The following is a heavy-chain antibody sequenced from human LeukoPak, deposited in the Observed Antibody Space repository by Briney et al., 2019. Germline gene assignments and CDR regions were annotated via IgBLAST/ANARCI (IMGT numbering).Heavy chain of an antibody. CDR1: GFTFSTYS. Sequence: GGSLRLSCAASGFTFSTYSMHWVRQAPGKGLEWVAFIRYDGSNKYYTDSVKGRFTISRDDSKSTLYLQMNSLRAEDTAVYFCARDSDKYSGSRYYYYYMDVWGKGTTVTVSS. V-gene: IGHV3-30*02. CDR2: IRYDGSNK. CDR3: ARDSDKYSGSRYYYYYMDV. D-gene: IGHD1-26*01. J-gene: IGHJ6*03.